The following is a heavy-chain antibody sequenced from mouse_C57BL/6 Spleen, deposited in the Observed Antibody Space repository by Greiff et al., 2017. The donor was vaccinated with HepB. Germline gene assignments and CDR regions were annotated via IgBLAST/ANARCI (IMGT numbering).Heavy chain of an antibody. CDR2: IYPGDGDT. CDR1: GYAFSSSW. CDR3: ARGYDYDGDYAMDY. V-gene: IGHV1-82*01. J-gene: IGHJ4*01. Sequence: VQRVESGPELVKPGASVKISCKASGYAFSSSWMNWVKQRPGKGLEWIGRIYPGDGDTNYNGKFKGKATLTADKSSSTAYMQLSSLTSEDSAVYFCARGYDYDGDYAMDYWGQGTSVTVSS. D-gene: IGHD2-4*01.